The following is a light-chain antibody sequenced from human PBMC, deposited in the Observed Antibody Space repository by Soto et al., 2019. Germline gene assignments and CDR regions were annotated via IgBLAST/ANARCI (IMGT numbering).Light chain of an antibody. CDR3: ATWDDNLDGYV. V-gene: IGLV1-44*01. CDR1: SSNIGSNT. Sequence: QSVLTQPPSASGAPGQRVTISCSGSSSNIGSNTVNWYQQLQGTSPKLLIYSHNQRPSGVPDRFSVSKSGTSASLAISGLQSEDEADYYCATWDDNLDGYVFGTGTKLTVL. CDR2: SHN. J-gene: IGLJ1*01.